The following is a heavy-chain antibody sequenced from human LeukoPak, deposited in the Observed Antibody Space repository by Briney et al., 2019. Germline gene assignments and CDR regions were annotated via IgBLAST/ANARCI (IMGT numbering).Heavy chain of an antibody. Sequence: PGGSLRLSCAASGFTVSNSYMSWVRQAPGKGLEWVSVIYGGGGTYYSDSVKGRFTISRDNSKNTLYLQMGNLRAEDTAVYYCARALYEAFDIWGQGTVVIVSS. V-gene: IGHV3-53*01. J-gene: IGHJ3*02. CDR2: IYGGGGT. CDR1: GFTVSNSY. CDR3: ARALYEAFDI. D-gene: IGHD3-16*02.